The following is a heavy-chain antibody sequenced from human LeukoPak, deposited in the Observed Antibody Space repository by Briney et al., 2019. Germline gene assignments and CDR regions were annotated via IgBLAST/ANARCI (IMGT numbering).Heavy chain of an antibody. J-gene: IGHJ4*02. CDR2: ISSSSSYI. D-gene: IGHD6-19*01. CDR3: ASLAVAGTGDLDY. V-gene: IGHV3-21*01. Sequence: GGSLRLSCAASGFTFSSYSMNWVRQAPGKGLEWVSSISSSSSYIYYADSVKGRFTISRDNAKNSLYLQMNSLRAEDTAVYYCASLAVAGTGDLDYWGQGTLVTVSS. CDR1: GFTFSSYS.